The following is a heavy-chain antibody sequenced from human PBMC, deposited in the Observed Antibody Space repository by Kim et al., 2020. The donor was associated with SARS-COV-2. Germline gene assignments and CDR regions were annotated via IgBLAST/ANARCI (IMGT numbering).Heavy chain of an antibody. D-gene: IGHD2-21*01. J-gene: IGHJ4*02. V-gene: IGHV3-7*03. Sequence: YYVGSMGGRFTISRDNAKNSLFLQMNSLRAEDTAVYYCGRCILGWAVDFWGRGTLVTVSS. CDR3: GRCILGWAVDF.